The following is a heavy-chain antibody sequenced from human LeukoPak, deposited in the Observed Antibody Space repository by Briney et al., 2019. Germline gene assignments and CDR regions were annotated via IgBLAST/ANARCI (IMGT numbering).Heavy chain of an antibody. CDR1: GYTFTSYG. D-gene: IGHD2-15*01. CDR3: ARVTYACSGGSCYGMDV. CDR2: ISAYNGNT. Sequence: ASVKVSCKASGYTFTSYGISWVRQAPGQGLEWMEWISAYNGNTNYAQKLQGRVTMTTDTSTSTAYMELRSLRSDDTAVYYCARVTYACSGGSCYGMDVWGQGTTVTVSS. V-gene: IGHV1-18*01. J-gene: IGHJ6*02.